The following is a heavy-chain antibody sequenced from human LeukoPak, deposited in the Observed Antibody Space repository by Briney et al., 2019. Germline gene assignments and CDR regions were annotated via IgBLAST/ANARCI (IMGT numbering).Heavy chain of an antibody. CDR3: AREIRWRDFYNRPDAFDI. J-gene: IGHJ3*02. V-gene: IGHV1-8*03. Sequence: GASVKVSCKASGYTFTSYDINWVRQATGQGLEWMGWMNPNSGNTGYAQKFQGRVTITRNTSISTAYMELSSLRSEDTAVYYCAREIRWRDFYNRPDAFDIWGQGTMVTVSS. D-gene: IGHD1-14*01. CDR2: MNPNSGNT. CDR1: GYTFTSYD.